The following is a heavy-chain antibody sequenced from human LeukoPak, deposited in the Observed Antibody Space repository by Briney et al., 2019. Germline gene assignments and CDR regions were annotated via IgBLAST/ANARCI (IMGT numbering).Heavy chain of an antibody. Sequence: ASVKVSCKASGYTFSSYGISWVRQAPGQGLEWMGWISGYNGNTNYAQKLQGRVTMTTDTSTSTANMELRSLRSDDTAVYYCARSEITMIVVLEYNWFDPWGQGTLVTVSS. CDR3: ARSEITMIVVLEYNWFDP. D-gene: IGHD3-22*01. CDR2: ISGYNGNT. V-gene: IGHV1-18*01. J-gene: IGHJ5*02. CDR1: GYTFSSYG.